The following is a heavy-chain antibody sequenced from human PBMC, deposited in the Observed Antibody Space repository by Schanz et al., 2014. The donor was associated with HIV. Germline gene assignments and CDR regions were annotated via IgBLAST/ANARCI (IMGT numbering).Heavy chain of an antibody. V-gene: IGHV4-59*06. CDR2: IYYSGST. Sequence: QVPLQESGPGLVRPSETLSLTCSVSSAYISRYCWSWIRQAPGKGLEWIGYIYYSGSTYYNPSLKSRATISVDTSKNQFSLKLSSVTAADTAVYYCARGGGGLDAFDIWGQGTMVTVSS. J-gene: IGHJ3*02. D-gene: IGHD3-10*01. CDR3: ARGGGGLDAFDI. CDR1: SAYISRYC.